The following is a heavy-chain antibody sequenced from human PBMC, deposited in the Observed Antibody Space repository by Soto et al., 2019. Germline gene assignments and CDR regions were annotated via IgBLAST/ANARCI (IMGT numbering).Heavy chain of an antibody. CDR1: GGSISSGGYY. J-gene: IGHJ5*02. CDR2: IYYSGST. Sequence: QVQLQESGPGLVKPSQTLSLTCTVSGGSISSGGYYWSWIRQHPGKGLEWIGYIYYSGSTYYNPSLETRVTIXXDXSXIQFSLKLSSVTAADTAVYYCAREFQATVVTRWFDPWGQGTLVTVSS. V-gene: IGHV4-31*03. D-gene: IGHD4-17*01. CDR3: AREFQATVVTRWFDP.